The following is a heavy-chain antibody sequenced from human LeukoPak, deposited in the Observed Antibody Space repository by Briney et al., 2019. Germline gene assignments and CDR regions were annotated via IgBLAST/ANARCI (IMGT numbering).Heavy chain of an antibody. J-gene: IGHJ4*02. CDR1: GGSFSGYY. D-gene: IGHD3-22*01. V-gene: IGHV4-34*01. CDR3: VRTYYYDSSGYHLIDY. Sequence: KPSETLSLTCAVYGGSFSGYYWSWLRQPPGKGLEWIGEINHSGSTNYNPSLKSRVTISVDTSKNQFSLKLSSVTAADTAVYYCVRTYYYDSSGYHLIDYWGQGTLVTVSS. CDR2: INHSGST.